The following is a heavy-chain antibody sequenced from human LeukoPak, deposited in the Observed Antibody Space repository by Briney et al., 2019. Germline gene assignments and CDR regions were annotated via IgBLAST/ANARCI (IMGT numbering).Heavy chain of an antibody. V-gene: IGHV3-74*01. Sequence: GSLRLSCAASGFTFSSYWMHWVRQAPGKGLVWVSRINTDGSSTSYADSVKGRFTISRDNAKSTLYLQMNSLRAEDTAVYYCAREGGYCSGGSCYEYYFDYWGQGTLVTVSS. CDR1: GFTFSSYW. CDR2: INTDGSST. J-gene: IGHJ4*02. CDR3: AREGGYCSGGSCYEYYFDY. D-gene: IGHD2-15*01.